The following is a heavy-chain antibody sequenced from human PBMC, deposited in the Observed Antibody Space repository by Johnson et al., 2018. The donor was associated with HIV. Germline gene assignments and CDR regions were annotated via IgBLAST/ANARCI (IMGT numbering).Heavy chain of an antibody. J-gene: IGHJ3*02. CDR3: AREGGTIEGRRTFDI. V-gene: IGHV3-9*01. CDR1: GFTFDDYA. D-gene: IGHD1-1*01. Sequence: QLVESGGGLVQPGRSLRLSCAASGFTFDDYAMHWVRQAPGKGLEWVSGISWNSGSIGYAYSVKGRFTISRDNAKNSLYLQMNSLRAEDTAVYYCAREGGTIEGRRTFDIWGPWTMVTVSS. CDR2: ISWNSGSI.